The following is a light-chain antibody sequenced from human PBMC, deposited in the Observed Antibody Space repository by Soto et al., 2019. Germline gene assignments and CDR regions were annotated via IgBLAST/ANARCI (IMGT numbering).Light chain of an antibody. V-gene: IGKV3-15*01. CDR1: QSVSSN. Sequence: EIVMTQSPATLSVSPGERATLSCRASQSVSSNLAWYQQKPGQAPRLLIYGASTRATGIPARFSGGGSGTEFTLTISGLQSEDFAVYYCQHYNNWPRTFGQGTKVDI. CDR3: QHYNNWPRT. J-gene: IGKJ1*01. CDR2: GAS.